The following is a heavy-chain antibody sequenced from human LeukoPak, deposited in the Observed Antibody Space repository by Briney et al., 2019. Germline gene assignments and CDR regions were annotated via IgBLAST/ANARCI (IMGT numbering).Heavy chain of an antibody. D-gene: IGHD5-24*01. V-gene: IGHV3-9*01. CDR3: AKDGRWLQLEYYFDY. Sequence: GGSLRLSCAASGFTFDDYAMHRVRQAPGKGLEWVSTIGWNSGSIGYADSVKGRFTISRDNAKNSLYLQMNSLRAEDTASYYCAKDGRWLQLEYYFDYWGQGTLVTVSS. J-gene: IGHJ4*02. CDR1: GFTFDDYA. CDR2: IGWNSGSI.